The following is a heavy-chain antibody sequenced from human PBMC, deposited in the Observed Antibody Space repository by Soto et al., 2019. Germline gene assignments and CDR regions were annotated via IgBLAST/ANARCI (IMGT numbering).Heavy chain of an antibody. CDR2: IHHSGST. D-gene: IGHD6-19*01. Sequence: QVQLQESGPGLVKPSETLSLTCTVSGGSIISYYWSWIRQSPEKGLEWIGYIHHSGSTLHNPSLTNRATVSLDRSNNQFSLKLTSVTAADTALYYCAREVRSNTGWYCDYWGQGTLVTVSS. CDR3: AREVRSNTGWYCDY. V-gene: IGHV4-59*01. CDR1: GGSIISYY. J-gene: IGHJ4*02.